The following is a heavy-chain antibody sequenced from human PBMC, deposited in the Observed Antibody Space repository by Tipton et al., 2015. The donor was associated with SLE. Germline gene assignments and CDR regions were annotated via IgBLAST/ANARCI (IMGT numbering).Heavy chain of an antibody. Sequence: LVQPSETLSLTCTVSGGSISSYYWSWIRQPPGKGLQWIGYIYYSGSTNYNPSLKSRVTISVDTSKKQFSLKLSSVTAADTAVYYCARDRTGGAGFDYWGQGTLVTVSS. CDR3: ARDRTGGAGFDY. J-gene: IGHJ4*02. CDR2: IYYSGST. D-gene: IGHD1-1*01. CDR1: GGSISSYY. V-gene: IGHV4-59*01.